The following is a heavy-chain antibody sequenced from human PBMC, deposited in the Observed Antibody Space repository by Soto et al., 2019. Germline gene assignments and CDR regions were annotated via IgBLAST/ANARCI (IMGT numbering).Heavy chain of an antibody. V-gene: IGHV4-31*03. CDR2: IYYSGGT. CDR3: ASYPGRNPYYFDY. Sequence: SETLSLTCTVSGGSIGGGGYYWSWIRQHPGKGLEWIGYIYYSGGTYYNPSLKSRVTISVDTSKNQFSLKLSSVTAADTAVYYCASYPGRNPYYFDYWGQGTLVTVSS. CDR1: GGSIGGGGYY. J-gene: IGHJ4*02. D-gene: IGHD1-26*01.